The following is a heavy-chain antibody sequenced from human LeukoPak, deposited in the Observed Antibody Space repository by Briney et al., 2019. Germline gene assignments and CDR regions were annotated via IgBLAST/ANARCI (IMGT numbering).Heavy chain of an antibody. V-gene: IGHV4-59*08. J-gene: IGHJ6*02. Sequence: SETLSLTCTVSGGSISPYYWSWIRQPPGKGLEWIGYIYYSGITSYNPSLNSRVTISVDTSKNQFSLKLSSVTAADTAVYYCARHGGVVYYYGMDVWGQGTTVTVSS. D-gene: IGHD3-16*01. CDR3: ARHGGVVYYYGMDV. CDR2: IYYSGIT. CDR1: GGSISPYY.